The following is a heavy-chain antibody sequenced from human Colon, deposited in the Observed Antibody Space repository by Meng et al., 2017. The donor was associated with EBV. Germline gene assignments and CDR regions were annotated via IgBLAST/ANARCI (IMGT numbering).Heavy chain of an antibody. J-gene: IGHJ5*02. CDR2: ISWDAGST. D-gene: IGHD2-2*01. CDR1: GFTFNKYA. V-gene: IGHV3-43D*03. CDR3: TKASGYISSKNYFDP. Sequence: VDLVESGGAGVHPGGSLGLSWSASGFTFNKYAMHWVRQLPGKGLEWVAAISWDAGSTYYKDTVKGRFIISRDNNKNSLFLQLNSLTTEDTGLYHCTKASGYISSKNYFDPWGPGTLVTVSS.